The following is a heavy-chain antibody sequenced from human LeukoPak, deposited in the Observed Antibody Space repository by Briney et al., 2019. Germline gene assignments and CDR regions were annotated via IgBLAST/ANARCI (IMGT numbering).Heavy chain of an antibody. V-gene: IGHV1-69*04. Sequence: SVKVSCKASGDSFNNTAISWVRQAPGQGLEWVGRIIPSLGIPTYAQQFQGRVAIIADTSTSTAFMELSGLTSEDTAVYYCAQRLSWLDPWGQGTRVTVSS. CDR2: IIPSLGIP. CDR1: GDSFNNTA. D-gene: IGHD2-2*01. J-gene: IGHJ5*02. CDR3: AQRLSWLDP.